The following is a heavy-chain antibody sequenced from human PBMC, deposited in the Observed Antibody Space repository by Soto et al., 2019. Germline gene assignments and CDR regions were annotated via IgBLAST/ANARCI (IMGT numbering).Heavy chain of an antibody. Sequence: GGSLRLSCAASGFTFSSYAMSWVRQAPGKGLEWVSAISGSGGSTYYADSVKGRSTISRDNSKNTLYLQMNSLRAEDTAVYYCAKAGRLRLGELSLYYFDYWGQGTLVTVSS. D-gene: IGHD3-16*02. CDR2: ISGSGGST. V-gene: IGHV3-23*01. J-gene: IGHJ4*02. CDR1: GFTFSSYA. CDR3: AKAGRLRLGELSLYYFDY.